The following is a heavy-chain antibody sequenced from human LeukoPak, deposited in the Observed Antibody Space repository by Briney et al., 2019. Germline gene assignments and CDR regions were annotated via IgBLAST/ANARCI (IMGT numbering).Heavy chain of an antibody. V-gene: IGHV4-38-2*02. D-gene: IGHD6-13*01. CDR1: GDSITGYY. J-gene: IGHJ6*03. CDR2: IYHSGST. Sequence: SETLSLTCSVSGDSITGYYWGWIRQPPGKGLEWIGSIYHSGSTYYNPSLKSRVTISVDTSKNQFSLKLSSVTAADTAVYYCARADYSSTWSHDYYYMDVWGKGTTVTVSS. CDR3: ARADYSSTWSHDYYYMDV.